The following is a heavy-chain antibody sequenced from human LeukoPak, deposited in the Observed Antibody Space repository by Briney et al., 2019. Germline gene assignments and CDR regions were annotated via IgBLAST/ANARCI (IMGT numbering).Heavy chain of an antibody. CDR1: GGSFSGYY. V-gene: IGHV4-59*01. D-gene: IGHD3-10*01. CDR2: IYYSGST. CDR3: AGDHTTMVRGVPYYYYMDV. Sequence: SETLSLTCAVYGGSFSGYYWSWIRQPPGKGLDWIGYIYYSGSTNYNPSLKSRVTISVDTSKNQFSLKLSSVTAADTAVYYCAGDHTTMVRGVPYYYYMDVWGKGTTVTVSS. J-gene: IGHJ6*03.